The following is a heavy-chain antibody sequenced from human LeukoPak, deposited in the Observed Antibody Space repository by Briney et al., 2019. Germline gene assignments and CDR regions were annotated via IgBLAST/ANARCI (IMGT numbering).Heavy chain of an antibody. Sequence: SETLSLTCTVSGGSISSYYWSWIRQPPGKGLEWIGYIYTSGSTNYNPSLKSRVTISVDTSKNQFSLKLSSVTAADTAVYYCARHSNTAMVKDNWFDPWGQGTLVTVSS. CDR3: ARHSNTAMVKDNWFDP. CDR2: IYTSGST. J-gene: IGHJ5*02. V-gene: IGHV4-4*09. D-gene: IGHD5-18*01. CDR1: GGSISSYY.